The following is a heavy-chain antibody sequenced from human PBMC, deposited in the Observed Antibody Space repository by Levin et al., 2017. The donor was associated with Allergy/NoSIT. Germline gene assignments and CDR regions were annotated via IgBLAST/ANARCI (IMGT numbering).Heavy chain of an antibody. V-gene: IGHV3-30-3*01. Sequence: GGSLRLSCAASGFIFSRYATHWVRQAPGKGLEWVAVISYDGSNKYYADSVKGRFTISRDNSKNTLYLQMNSLRAEDTAVYYCARSAYYDFWSGSLMDVWGKGTTVTVSS. D-gene: IGHD3-3*01. CDR2: ISYDGSNK. CDR3: ARSAYYDFWSGSLMDV. J-gene: IGHJ6*04. CDR1: GFIFSRYA.